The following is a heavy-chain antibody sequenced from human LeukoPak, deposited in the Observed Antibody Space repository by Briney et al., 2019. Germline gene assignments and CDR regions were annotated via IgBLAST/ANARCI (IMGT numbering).Heavy chain of an antibody. CDR3: ARVTGYMIEDYFDY. D-gene: IGHD3-22*01. CDR2: INHNGNS. J-gene: IGHJ4*02. V-gene: IGHV4-34*01. CDR1: GGSFNDNY. Sequence: SETLSLTCAVSGGSFNDNYWTWIRQPPGKGLEWIGEINHNGNSNYNPSLKSRATISIDTSKNQFSLELRSVTAADTAVYYCARVTGYMIEDYFDYWGQGTLVTVSS.